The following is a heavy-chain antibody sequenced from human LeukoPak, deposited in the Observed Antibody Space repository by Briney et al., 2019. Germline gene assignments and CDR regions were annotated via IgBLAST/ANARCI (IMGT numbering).Heavy chain of an antibody. V-gene: IGHV4-59*01. Sequence: PSETLSLTSTVSGGSISSYYWSWIRQPPGKGLEWIGYIYYSGSTNYNPSLKSRVTISADTSKNQFSLKLSSVTAADTAVYYCARWHRPLGAFDIWGQGTMVTVSS. J-gene: IGHJ3*02. CDR2: IYYSGST. CDR1: GGSISSYY. CDR3: ARWHRPLGAFDI. D-gene: IGHD2-21*01.